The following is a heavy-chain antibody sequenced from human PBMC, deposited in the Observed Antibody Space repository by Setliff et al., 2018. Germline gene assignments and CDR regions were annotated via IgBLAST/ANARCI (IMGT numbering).Heavy chain of an antibody. D-gene: IGHD1-26*01. CDR3: ARSPPNRGVGQGPYMDV. Sequence: ASVKVSCKTSGYTFNTFGISWVRRAPGQGLDWMGWISPYNGDTKSAQKFQGRVTMTIDTSTSTAYVEVRSLTSDDTAVYYCARSPPNRGVGQGPYMDVWGIGTTVTVSS. CDR2: ISPYNGDT. V-gene: IGHV1-18*01. CDR1: GYTFNTFG. J-gene: IGHJ6*03.